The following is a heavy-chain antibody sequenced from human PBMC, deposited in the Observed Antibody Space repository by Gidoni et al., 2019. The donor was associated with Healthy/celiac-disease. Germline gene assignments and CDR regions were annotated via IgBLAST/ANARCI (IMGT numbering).Heavy chain of an antibody. CDR3: ARDRGYMDYMDV. Sequence: EVQLVASGAGLVQPGGSLRLSCAASGFTVSSNYMSWVRQAPGKGLEWVSVSYSGGSTDYADSVKGRFTISRDNSKNTLYLQMNSLRAEDTAVYYCARDRGYMDYMDVWGKGTTVTVSS. CDR1: GFTVSSNY. J-gene: IGHJ6*03. CDR2: SYSGGST. V-gene: IGHV3-66*01. D-gene: IGHD2-2*02.